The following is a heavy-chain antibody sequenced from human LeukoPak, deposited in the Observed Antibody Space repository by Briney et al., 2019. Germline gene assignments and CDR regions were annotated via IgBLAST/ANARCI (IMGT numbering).Heavy chain of an antibody. CDR1: GGSISSSSYY. D-gene: IGHD6-19*01. CDR2: IYYSGST. J-gene: IGHJ3*02. CDR3: ARVASSVRDDAFDI. V-gene: IGHV4-39*01. Sequence: SETLSLTCTVSGGSISSSSYYWGWIRQPPGKGLEWIGSIYYSGSTYYNPSLKSRVTISVDTSKNQFSLKLTSVTAADTAVYYCARVASSVRDDAFDIWGQGTMATVSS.